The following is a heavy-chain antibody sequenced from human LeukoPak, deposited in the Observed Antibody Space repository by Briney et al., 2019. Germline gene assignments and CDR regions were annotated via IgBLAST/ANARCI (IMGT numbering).Heavy chain of an antibody. Sequence: SETLSLTCTVSGGSISSSSYCWGWIRQPPGKGLEWIGSIYYSGSTYYNPSLKSRVTISVDTSKNQFSLKLSSVTAPDTAVYHCARQGDCSSTSCYFSPCYYYYYYMAVWGKGTSVTVSS. V-gene: IGHV4-39*01. CDR3: ARQGDCSSTSCYFSPCYYYYYYMAV. D-gene: IGHD2-2*01. CDR1: GGSISSSSYC. J-gene: IGHJ6*03. CDR2: IYYSGST.